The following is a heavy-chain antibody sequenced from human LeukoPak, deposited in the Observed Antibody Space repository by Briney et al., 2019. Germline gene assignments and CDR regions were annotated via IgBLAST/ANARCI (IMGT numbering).Heavy chain of an antibody. V-gene: IGHV1-2*02. CDR2: INPNNGAT. CDR3: ARDLGGLSITDGFDI. J-gene: IGHJ3*02. D-gene: IGHD2-15*01. CDR1: GYTFTGYY. Sequence: EASVKVSCTASGYTFTGYYMHWVRQAPGQGLEWMGWINPNNGATNYAQNFQGRVTMTRDTSISTAYMELSRVKSDDTAVYYCARDLGGLSITDGFDIWGQGTMVTVSS.